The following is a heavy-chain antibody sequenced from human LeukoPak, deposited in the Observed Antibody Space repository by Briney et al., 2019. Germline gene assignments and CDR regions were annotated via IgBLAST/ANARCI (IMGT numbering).Heavy chain of an antibody. CDR1: GFTFSSYA. CDR3: AARRGYYHYMDV. J-gene: IGHJ6*03. D-gene: IGHD3-3*01. V-gene: IGHV3-23*01. CDR2: ISSTGSNT. Sequence: GGSLRLSYATSGFTFSSYAVAWVRQAPGKGLEWVSSISSTGSNTYYADSVKGRFTISRDNSKNTLSLQMNTLTGEDTAVYYCAARRGYYHYMDVWGKGTTVTVSS.